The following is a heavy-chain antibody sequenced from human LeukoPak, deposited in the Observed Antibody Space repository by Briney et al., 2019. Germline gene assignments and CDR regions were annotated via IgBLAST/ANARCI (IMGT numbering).Heavy chain of an antibody. CDR3: ARGQRSYYYGSGSSYQNWFDP. CDR2: MNPNSGNT. CDR1: GYTFTSYD. J-gene: IGHJ5*02. Sequence: ASVKVSCKASGYTFTSYDINWVRQATGQGLEWMGWMNPNSGNTGYAQKFQGRVTITRNTSISTAYMELSSLRSEDTAVYYCARGQRSYYYGSGSSYQNWFDPWGQGTLVTVSS. D-gene: IGHD3-10*01. V-gene: IGHV1-8*03.